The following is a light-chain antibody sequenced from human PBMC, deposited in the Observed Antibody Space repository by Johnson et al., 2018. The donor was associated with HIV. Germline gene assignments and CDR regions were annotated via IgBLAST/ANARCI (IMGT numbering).Light chain of an antibody. Sequence: QSVLTQPPSVSVAPGQKVTISCSGSSSNIEENSVSWYQQLPGAAPKVLIYENNKRPSGISDRFSGSKSGTSATLGITGLQTGDEADYYCGTWDRGLSAHYVLGTGTKVTVL. CDR1: SSNIEENS. CDR3: GTWDRGLSAHYV. V-gene: IGLV1-51*02. J-gene: IGLJ1*01. CDR2: ENN.